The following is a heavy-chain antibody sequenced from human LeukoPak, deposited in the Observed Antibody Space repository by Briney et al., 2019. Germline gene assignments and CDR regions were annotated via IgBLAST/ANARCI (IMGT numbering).Heavy chain of an antibody. J-gene: IGHJ4*02. CDR2: ISGSGDYT. D-gene: IGHD2-2*01. CDR3: AKRGIAPAAYFDY. CDR1: GFTFSSYA. V-gene: IGHV3-23*01. Sequence: GGSLRLSCAASGFTFSSYAMSWVRQAPGRGLEWVSTISGSGDYTFYADSVKGRFTISRDNSKNTLNLQMNRLRADDTAVYYCAKRGIAPAAYFDYWGQGTLVTVSS.